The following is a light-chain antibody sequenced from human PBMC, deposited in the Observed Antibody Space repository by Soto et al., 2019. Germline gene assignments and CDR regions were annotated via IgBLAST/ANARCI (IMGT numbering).Light chain of an antibody. Sequence: EIVLTQSPGTLSLSPGERATLSCRASQSVSSSYLAWYQQKPGQAPRLLIYCASSRATGITDRFSGSGSGTDLTLTISRLEPEDFAVYYCQQYGSSSYTFGQGTKLEIK. CDR1: QSVSSSY. V-gene: IGKV3-20*01. CDR2: CAS. CDR3: QQYGSSSYT. J-gene: IGKJ2*01.